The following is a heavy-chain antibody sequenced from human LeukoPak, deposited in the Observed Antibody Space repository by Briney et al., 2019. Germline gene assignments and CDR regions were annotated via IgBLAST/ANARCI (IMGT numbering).Heavy chain of an antibody. CDR1: GGSFSGYY. D-gene: IGHD4-23*01. Sequence: PSETLSLTCAVYGGSFSGYYWSWIRQPPGKGLEWIGEINHSGSTNYNPSLKSRVTISVDTSKNQFSLKLSSVTAADTAVYYCARDYGGNSNKVLDYWGQGTLVTVSS. CDR2: INHSGST. CDR3: ARDYGGNSNKVLDY. J-gene: IGHJ4*02. V-gene: IGHV4-34*01.